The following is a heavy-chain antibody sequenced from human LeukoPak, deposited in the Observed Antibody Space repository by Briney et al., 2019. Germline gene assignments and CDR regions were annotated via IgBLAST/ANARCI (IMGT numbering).Heavy chain of an antibody. Sequence: SETLSLTCTVSGASINNNFWTWIRQPPGKGLEWIGYIYSSGSANYNPSLKSRVIISGDTSKNQISLNLTSVTAADTAVYLCARHRDYYDTWGHGTLVTVSS. CDR2: IYSSGSA. V-gene: IGHV4-59*08. D-gene: IGHD3-22*01. CDR3: ARHRDYYDT. J-gene: IGHJ4*01. CDR1: GASINNNF.